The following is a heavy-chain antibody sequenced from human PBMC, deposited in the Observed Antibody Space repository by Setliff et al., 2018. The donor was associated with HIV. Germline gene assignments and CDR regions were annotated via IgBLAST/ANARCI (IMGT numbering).Heavy chain of an antibody. CDR3: ATDGGGDYYYYYMDV. CDR2: ISGSGVNT. J-gene: IGHJ6*03. Sequence: PGGSLRLSCAASGFTFSSYAMNWVRQAPGQGLEWVSSISGSGVNTYYADSVKGRFTISRDNFKNTLYIQMNSLRAEDTAVYYCATDGGGDYYYYYMDVWGKGTTVTVSS. V-gene: IGHV3-23*01. D-gene: IGHD2-15*01. CDR1: GFTFSSYA.